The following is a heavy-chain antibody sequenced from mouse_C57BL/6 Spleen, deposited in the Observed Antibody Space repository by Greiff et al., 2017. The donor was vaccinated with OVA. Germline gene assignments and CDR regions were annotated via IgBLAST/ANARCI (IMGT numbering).Heavy chain of an antibody. V-gene: IGHV5-9*01. CDR3: ARGNVYYYAMDY. CDR2: ISGGGGNT. J-gene: IGHJ4*01. Sequence: EVHLVESGGGLVKPGGSLKLSCAASGFTFSSYTMSWVRQTPEKRLEWVATISGGGGNTYYPDSVKGRFTISRDNAKNTLYLQMSSLRSEDTALYYCARGNVYYYAMDYWGQGTSVTVSS. CDR1: GFTFSSYT. D-gene: IGHD2-1*01.